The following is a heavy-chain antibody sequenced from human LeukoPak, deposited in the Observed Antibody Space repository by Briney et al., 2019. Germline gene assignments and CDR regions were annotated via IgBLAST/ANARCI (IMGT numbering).Heavy chain of an antibody. CDR3: AREGQRAGFDY. CDR1: GGSISSSSYY. CDR2: IYYSGST. V-gene: IGHV4-39*07. J-gene: IGHJ4*02. D-gene: IGHD6-25*01. Sequence: PSETLSLTCTVSGGSISSSSYYWGWIRQPPGKGLEWIGSIYYSGSTYYNPSLKSRVTISVDTSKNQFSLKLSSVTAADTAVYYCAREGQRAGFDYWGQGTLVTVSS.